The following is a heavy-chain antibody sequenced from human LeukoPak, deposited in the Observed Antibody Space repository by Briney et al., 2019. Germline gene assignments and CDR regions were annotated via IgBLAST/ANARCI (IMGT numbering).Heavy chain of an antibody. CDR3: AKADSLSAFDI. V-gene: IGHV3-21*04. Sequence: GGSLRLSCAASGVTFSSYSMNWVRQAPGKGLEWVSSISSSSSYIYYADSVKGRFTISRDNAKNSLYLQMNSLRAEDTALYYCAKADSLSAFDIWGQGTMVTVSS. CDR2: ISSSSSYI. D-gene: IGHD2-15*01. CDR1: GVTFSSYS. J-gene: IGHJ3*02.